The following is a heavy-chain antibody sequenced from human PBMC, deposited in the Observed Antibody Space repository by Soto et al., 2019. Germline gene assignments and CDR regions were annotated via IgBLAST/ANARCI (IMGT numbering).Heavy chain of an antibody. V-gene: IGHV3-23*01. Sequence: EVQLLESGGGLVQPGGSLSLSCAASGFTFSSYARNWVRQAPGKGLEWVSVISGSGDSTYYEDSVKGRFTISRDNSKNTLYMQMNSLRAEDTAVYYCASRSSGWFFDYWGQVTLVTVSS. J-gene: IGHJ4*02. CDR3: ASRSSGWFFDY. CDR2: ISGSGDST. D-gene: IGHD6-19*01. CDR1: GFTFSSYA.